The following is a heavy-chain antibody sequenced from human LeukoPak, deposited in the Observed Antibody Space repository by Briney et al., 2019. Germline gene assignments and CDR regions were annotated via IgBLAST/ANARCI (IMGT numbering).Heavy chain of an antibody. V-gene: IGHV3-30*02. CDR1: AFTFRSYG. Sequence: GGSLRLSCAASAFTFRSYGMHWVRQAPGKGLEWVAFIRYHGSDKYYADSVKDRFTISRDNSKNTQSLQMNSLRAEDTAVYYCAKDDDWGRYKHWGQGTLVTVSS. D-gene: IGHD3-16*01. CDR3: AKDDDWGRYKH. J-gene: IGHJ1*01. CDR2: IRYHGSDK.